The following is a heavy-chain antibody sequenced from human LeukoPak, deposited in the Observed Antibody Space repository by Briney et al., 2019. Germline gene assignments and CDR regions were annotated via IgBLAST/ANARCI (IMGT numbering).Heavy chain of an antibody. V-gene: IGHV1-2*02. CDR2: VNPNSGGT. CDR1: GYTFTEYY. Sequence: ASVKVSCKTSGYTFTEYYIHWVRQAPGHGLEWMGWVNPNSGGTNYAQKFQGRVTMTRDTSISTAFMEMTRLRSDDTAVYYCARVKTMIVVVTLFDYWGQGTLVTVSS. CDR3: ARVKTMIVVVTLFDY. D-gene: IGHD3-22*01. J-gene: IGHJ4*02.